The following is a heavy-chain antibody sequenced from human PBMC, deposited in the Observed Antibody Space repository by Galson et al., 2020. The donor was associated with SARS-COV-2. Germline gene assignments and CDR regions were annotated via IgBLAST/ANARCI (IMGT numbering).Heavy chain of an antibody. CDR1: GFAVSYNY. Sequence: GESLKISCAASGFAVSYNYMTWVRQAPGKGLECVSLIYSGGSTFYTDSVKGRFTISRDNTKNTLYLQMNSLRVEDTAVYFCAKAPYDTAFDVWGQGTKVTVSS. CDR2: IYSGGST. D-gene: IGHD3-22*01. CDR3: AKAPYDTAFDV. V-gene: IGHV3-53*01. J-gene: IGHJ3*01.